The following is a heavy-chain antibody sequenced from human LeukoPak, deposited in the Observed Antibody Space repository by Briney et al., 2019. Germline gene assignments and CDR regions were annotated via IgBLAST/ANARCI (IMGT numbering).Heavy chain of an antibody. J-gene: IGHJ5*02. V-gene: IGHV4-39*01. Sequence: SETLSLTCTVSGVSISSNNNYWGRIRQPPGKGLEWIGNIYYSGTTYDNLSLKRRVTMSVDTSKNQFSLKLSSVTAADTAVYHCARHRGSSSEFDPWGQGTLVTISS. D-gene: IGHD6-6*01. CDR2: IYYSGTT. CDR3: ARHRGSSSEFDP. CDR1: GVSISSNNNY.